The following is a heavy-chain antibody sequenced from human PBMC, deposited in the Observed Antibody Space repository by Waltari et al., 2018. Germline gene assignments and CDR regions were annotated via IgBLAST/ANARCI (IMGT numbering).Heavy chain of an antibody. J-gene: IGHJ4*02. CDR3: VRPRGQEPRGDS. Sequence: EVLLVESGGGLVPPGGVLKVSCVSSGFTFSTSAINWVRLAPGKGLQWVSYISPGSRTIYYADSMKGRFTVSRDNTRNTVYLQMNNLRVEDTAVYYCVRPRGQEPRGDSWGQGTLVTVSS. D-gene: IGHD1-26*01. CDR1: GFTFSTSA. V-gene: IGHV3-48*01. CDR2: ISPGSRTI.